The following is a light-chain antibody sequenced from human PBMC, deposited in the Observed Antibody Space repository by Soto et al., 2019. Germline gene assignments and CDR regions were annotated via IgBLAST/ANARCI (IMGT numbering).Light chain of an antibody. CDR1: SSNIGAGYD. Sequence: QSVLTQPPSVSGAPGQRVTISCTGSSSNIGAGYDVSWYQQLPGTAPKLLIYGNSNRPSGVPDRFSGSKSGTTASLAITGLQAEDEADYYCQSYDRSLSGLVFGTGTKLTVL. V-gene: IGLV1-40*01. CDR2: GNS. CDR3: QSYDRSLSGLV. J-gene: IGLJ1*01.